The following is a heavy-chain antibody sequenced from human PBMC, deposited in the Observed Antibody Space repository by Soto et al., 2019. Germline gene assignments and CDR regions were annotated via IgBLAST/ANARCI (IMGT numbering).Heavy chain of an antibody. CDR2: IYYSGVT. V-gene: IGHV4-31*03. Sequence: PSETLSLTCTVSGASISSGGYYWSWIRQHPGKGLEWIGGIYYSGVTYYNPSLKSRVTISVDTSKNQFSLKLTSVTAADTAVYYCARDKITGLFDYWGQGTLVTVSS. D-gene: IGHD2-8*02. J-gene: IGHJ4*02. CDR1: GASISSGGYY. CDR3: ARDKITGLFDY.